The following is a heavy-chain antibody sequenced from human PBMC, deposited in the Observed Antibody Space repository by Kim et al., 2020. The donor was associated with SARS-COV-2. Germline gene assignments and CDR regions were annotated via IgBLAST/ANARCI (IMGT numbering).Heavy chain of an antibody. Sequence: SETLSLTCTVSGGSISSYYWSWIRQPAGKGLEWIGRIYTSGSTNYNPSLKSRVTMSVDTSKNQFSLKLSSVTAADTAVYYCARESHSYGIGAFDIWGQGTMVTGSS. D-gene: IGHD5-18*01. CDR1: GGSISSYY. CDR2: IYTSGST. J-gene: IGHJ3*02. CDR3: ARESHSYGIGAFDI. V-gene: IGHV4-4*07.